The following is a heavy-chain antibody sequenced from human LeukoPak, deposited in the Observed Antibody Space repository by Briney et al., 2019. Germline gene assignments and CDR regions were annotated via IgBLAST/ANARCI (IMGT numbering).Heavy chain of an antibody. Sequence: GASVKVSCKASGGTFSSYAISWVRQAPGQGLEWMGGIIGYNGHTKYAQKFQGRATMTTDTSTSTASMELSRLRSDDPAVYYCAADPGPYYYASGSYINWFDPCGQGTLVTVSS. J-gene: IGHJ5*02. V-gene: IGHV1-18*01. CDR3: AADPGPYYYASGSYINWFDP. CDR1: GGTFSSYA. CDR2: IIGYNGHT. D-gene: IGHD3-10*01.